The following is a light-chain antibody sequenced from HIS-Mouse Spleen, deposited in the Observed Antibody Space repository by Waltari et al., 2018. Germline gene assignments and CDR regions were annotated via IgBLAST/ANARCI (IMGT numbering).Light chain of an antibody. J-gene: IGKJ3*01. CDR1: QSISSY. CDR3: QQSYSTPFT. Sequence: DIQMTQSPSSLSASVGDRVTITSRASQSISSYLNWYQQKPGKAPKLLIYAASSLQSGVPSRFSGSGSGTDFTLTISSLQPEDFATYYFQQSYSTPFTFGPGTKVDIK. V-gene: IGKV1-39*01. CDR2: AAS.